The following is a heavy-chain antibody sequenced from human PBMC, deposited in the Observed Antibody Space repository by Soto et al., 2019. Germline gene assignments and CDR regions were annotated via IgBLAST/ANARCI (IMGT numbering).Heavy chain of an antibody. CDR3: ASTYYYDSSGSGPTTGAFDY. Sequence: SETLSLTCTVSGGSISSYYWSWIRQPPGKGLEWIGYIYYSGSTNYNPSLKSRVTISVDTSKNQFSLKLSSVTAADTAVYYCASTYYYDSSGSGPTTGAFDYWGQGTLVTVTS. D-gene: IGHD3-22*01. CDR1: GGSISSYY. J-gene: IGHJ4*02. V-gene: IGHV4-59*01. CDR2: IYYSGST.